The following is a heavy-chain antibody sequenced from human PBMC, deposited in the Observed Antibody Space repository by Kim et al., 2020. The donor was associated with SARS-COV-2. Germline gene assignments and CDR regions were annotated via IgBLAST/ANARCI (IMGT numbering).Heavy chain of an antibody. J-gene: IGHJ3*02. CDR3: ARRSDGAFDI. CDR2: GSK. Sequence: GSKYYADSVKGRFPITKSNYKNALYLQKNSPRAEDTAVYYSARRSDGAFDIWGQGTMVTVPS. V-gene: IGHV3-23*01.